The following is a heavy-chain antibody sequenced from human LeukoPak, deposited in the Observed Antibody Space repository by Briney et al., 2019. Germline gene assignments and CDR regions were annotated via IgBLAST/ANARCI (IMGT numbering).Heavy chain of an antibody. CDR2: IYYSGST. D-gene: IGHD5-18*01. V-gene: IGHV4-59*01. Sequence: SETLSLTCTVSGFSISSYYWSWIRQPPGKGLEWIGYIYYSGSTNYNPSLKSRVTISVDTTKNQFSLKLSSVTAADTAVYYCARGASGYSYGWGQGTLVTVSS. CDR1: GFSISSYY. J-gene: IGHJ4*02. CDR3: ARGASGYSYG.